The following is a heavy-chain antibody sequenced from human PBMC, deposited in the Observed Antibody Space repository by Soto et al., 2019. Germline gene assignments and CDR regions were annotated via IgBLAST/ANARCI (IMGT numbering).Heavy chain of an antibody. CDR3: AREGYKWEFDY. CDR1: GFTFSSYG. V-gene: IGHV3-33*01. CDR2: IWYDGSNK. Sequence: QVQLVESGGGVVQPGRSLRLSCAASGFTFSSYGMHWVRQAPGKGLEWVAVIWYDGSNKYYADSVKGRFTISRDNSKNTLYLQMNSLRAEDTAVYYCAREGYKWEFDYWGQGTLVTVSS. D-gene: IGHD1-26*01. J-gene: IGHJ4*02.